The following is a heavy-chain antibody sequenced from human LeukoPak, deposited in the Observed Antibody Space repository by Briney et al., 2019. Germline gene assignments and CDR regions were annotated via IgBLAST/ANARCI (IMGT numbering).Heavy chain of an antibody. CDR1: GFIFSNYE. D-gene: IGHD6-13*01. CDR3: ARARIAAPLLDY. CDR2: ISDHGKSR. V-gene: IGHV3-48*03. J-gene: IGHJ4*02. Sequence: GTSLRLSCVASGFIFSNYEMNWVRQTPGKGLEWVSYISDHGKSRNYVDSVKGRFTISRDNAKNSLYLQMNSLRVEDTASYFCARARIAAPLLDYWGQGTLVTVSS.